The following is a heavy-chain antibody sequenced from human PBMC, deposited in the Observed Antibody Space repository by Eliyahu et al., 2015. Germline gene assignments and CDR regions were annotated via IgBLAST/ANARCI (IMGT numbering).Heavy chain of an antibody. CDR2: IKEDGGEK. Sequence: EVQLVESGGGLXQPGGSLRLSCTASGFTFVXYWFSWVRQAPGKGLEWVANIKEDGGEKYYVDSVKGRFTISRDNAKNSLFLQMTSLRGEDTAVYYCARQSCTNGVCYYGIDYWGQGTLVTVSS. D-gene: IGHD2-8*01. CDR3: ARQSCTNGVCYYGIDY. V-gene: IGHV3-7*03. J-gene: IGHJ4*02. CDR1: GFTFVXYW.